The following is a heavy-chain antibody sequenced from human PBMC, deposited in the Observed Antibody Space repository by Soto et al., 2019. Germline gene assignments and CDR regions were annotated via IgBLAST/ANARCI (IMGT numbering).Heavy chain of an antibody. CDR1: GYTFINCG. CDR2: ISAYNGNT. Sequence: ASVKVSCKASGYTFINCGINWVRQAPGQGLEWMGWISAYNGNTNYAQKLQGRVTMTTDTSTSTAYMELRSLRSDDTAVYYCARVGAYSSASGPDFWGQGTLVTVSS. D-gene: IGHD6-6*01. V-gene: IGHV1-18*01. CDR3: ARVGAYSSASGPDF. J-gene: IGHJ4*02.